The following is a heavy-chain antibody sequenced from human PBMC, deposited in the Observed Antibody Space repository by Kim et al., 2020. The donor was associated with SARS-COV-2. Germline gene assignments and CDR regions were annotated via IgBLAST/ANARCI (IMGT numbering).Heavy chain of an antibody. J-gene: IGHJ6*02. V-gene: IGHV3-33*01. CDR1: GFTFSSYG. CDR2: IWYDGSNK. CDR3: ARDSRPFYYYYGMDV. Sequence: GGSLRLSCAASGFTFSSYGMHWVRQAPGKGLEWVAVIWYDGSNKYYADSVKGRFTISRDNSKNTLYLQMNSLRAEDTAVYYCARDSRPFYYYYGMDVWGRGTTVTVSS.